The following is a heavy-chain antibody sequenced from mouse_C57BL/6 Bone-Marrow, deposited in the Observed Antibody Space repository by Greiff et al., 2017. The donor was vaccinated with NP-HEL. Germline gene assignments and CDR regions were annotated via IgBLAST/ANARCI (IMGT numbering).Heavy chain of an antibody. CDR2: INPNNGGT. J-gene: IGHJ3*01. Sequence: EVQLQQSGPELVKPGASVKISCKASGYTFTDYYMNWVKQSHGKSLEWIGDINPNNGGTSYNQKFKGKATLTVDKSSSTAYMELRSLTSEDSAVYYCARPIYYYAPFAYWGQGTLVTVSA. CDR1: GYTFTDYY. CDR3: ARPIYYYAPFAY. D-gene: IGHD1-1*01. V-gene: IGHV1-26*01.